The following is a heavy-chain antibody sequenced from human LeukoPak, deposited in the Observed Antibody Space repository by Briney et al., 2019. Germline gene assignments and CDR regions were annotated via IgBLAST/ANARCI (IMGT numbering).Heavy chain of an antibody. J-gene: IGHJ4*02. V-gene: IGHV1-18*04. CDR2: ISANNGET. D-gene: IGHD2-2*01. CDR3: ARVPPSAHQLLSSDY. CDR1: GYTFTNYG. Sequence: VASVMVSCKASGYTFTNYGISWVRQAPGQGLEWMAWISANNGETRYAQNLQGRVTMTTDTSTSTAYMELRSLRSDDTAVYYCARVPPSAHQLLSSDYWGQGTQVTVSS.